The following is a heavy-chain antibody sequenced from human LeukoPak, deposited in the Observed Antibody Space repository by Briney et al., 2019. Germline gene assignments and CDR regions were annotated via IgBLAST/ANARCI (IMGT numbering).Heavy chain of an antibody. J-gene: IGHJ4*02. D-gene: IGHD3-22*01. Sequence: PGGSLRLSCAASGFTFSSYSMNWVRQAPGKGLEWVSSISSSSSYIYYADSVKGRFTISRDNAKNSLYLQMNSLRAEDTAVYYCARALHYYDSSGYYVWGQGTLVTVSS. CDR3: ARALHYYDSSGYYV. V-gene: IGHV3-21*01. CDR2: ISSSSSYI. CDR1: GFTFSSYS.